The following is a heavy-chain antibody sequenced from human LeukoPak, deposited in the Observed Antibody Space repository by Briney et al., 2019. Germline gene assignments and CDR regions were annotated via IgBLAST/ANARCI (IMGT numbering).Heavy chain of an antibody. V-gene: IGHV3-23*01. CDR2: FSGSGGST. J-gene: IGHJ4*02. CDR1: GFTFSIYA. D-gene: IGHD4/OR15-4a*01. CDR3: ARSGLSRFDY. Sequence: GGSLRLSCAASGFTFSIYAMSWVRQAPGKGLEWVSAFSGSGGSTYYADSVKGRFTTSRDNSKNTLYLQMNSLRAEDTAVYYCARSGLSRFDYWGQGTLVTVSS.